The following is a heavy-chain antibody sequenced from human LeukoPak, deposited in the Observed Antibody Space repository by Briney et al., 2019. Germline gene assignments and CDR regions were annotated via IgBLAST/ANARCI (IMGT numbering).Heavy chain of an antibody. CDR3: ARRGYYGSGSPTSFDP. CDR1: GGSFSGYY. Sequence: SETLSLTCAVYGGSFSGYYWSWIRQPPGKGLEWIGEINHSGSTNYNPSLKSRVTISVDTSKNQFSLKLSSVTAADTAVYYCARRGYYGSGSPTSFDPWGQGTLVTVSS. V-gene: IGHV4-34*01. CDR2: INHSGST. J-gene: IGHJ5*02. D-gene: IGHD3-10*01.